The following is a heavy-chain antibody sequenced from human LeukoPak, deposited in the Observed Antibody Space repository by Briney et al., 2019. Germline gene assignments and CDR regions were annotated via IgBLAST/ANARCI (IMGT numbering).Heavy chain of an antibody. V-gene: IGHV4-30-4*01. D-gene: IGHD4-17*01. CDR1: RGSISTGNYY. J-gene: IGHJ4*02. Sequence: SQTLSLTCTVSRGSISTGNYYWSWIRQPPGKGLEWLGFIHYSGSTDYNPSLKSRVSISIDTSKNQFSLQLSSVTAADTAVYYCARGIPNLTTVTTDYFDYWGQGTLVTVSS. CDR3: ARGIPNLTTVTTDYFDY. CDR2: IHYSGST.